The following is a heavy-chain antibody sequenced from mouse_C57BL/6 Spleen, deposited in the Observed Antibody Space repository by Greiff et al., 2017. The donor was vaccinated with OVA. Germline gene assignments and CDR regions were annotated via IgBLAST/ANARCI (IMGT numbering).Heavy chain of an antibody. D-gene: IGHD1-1*01. CDR2: IRNKANGYTT. CDR3: AKGNYVGFFDY. CDR1: GFTFTDYY. V-gene: IGHV7-3*03. J-gene: IGHJ2*01. Sequence: VQLKESGGGLVQPGGSLSLSCAASGFTFTDYYMSWVRQPPGKALEWLGFIRNKANGYTTEYSASVKGRFTISRDNSQSILYLQMNALRAEDSATYYCAKGNYVGFFDYWGQGTTLTVSS.